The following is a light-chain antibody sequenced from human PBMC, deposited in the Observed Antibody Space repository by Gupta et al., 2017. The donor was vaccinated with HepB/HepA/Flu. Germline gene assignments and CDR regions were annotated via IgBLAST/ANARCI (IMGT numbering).Light chain of an antibody. CDR2: GAS. Sequence: IVMTQSPATLSMSPGKRATLSCRASQTISNNLAWYQHKPGQTPRLLIYGASTRATGVPVRFSGSGSGTEFTLRITSLQSEDSAVYYCQQYNNWPIGSFGQGTKLEIK. V-gene: IGKV3-15*01. J-gene: IGKJ2*04. CDR1: QTISNN. CDR3: QQYNNWPIGS.